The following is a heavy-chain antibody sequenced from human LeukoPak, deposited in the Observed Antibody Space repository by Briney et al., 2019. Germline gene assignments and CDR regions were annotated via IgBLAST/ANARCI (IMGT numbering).Heavy chain of an antibody. CDR2: IYPGDSDT. CDR3: ARHLGDDILTGYFHY. D-gene: IGHD3-9*01. V-gene: IGHV5-51*01. J-gene: IGHJ4*02. CDR1: GYRFTSYW. Sequence: GESLKISCKGSGYRFTSYWIGWVRQMPGKGLEWMGIIYPGDSDTRYSPSFQGQVTISADKSISTAYLQWSSLKASDTAMYYCARHLGDDILTGYFHYWGQGTLVTVSS.